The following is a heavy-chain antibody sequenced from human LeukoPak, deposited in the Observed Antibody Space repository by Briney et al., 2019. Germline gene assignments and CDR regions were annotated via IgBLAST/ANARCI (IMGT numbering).Heavy chain of an antibody. D-gene: IGHD4-17*01. CDR3: ATPDFYGDYLL. V-gene: IGHV3-23*01. J-gene: IGHJ4*02. Sequence: GGSLRLSCAASGFTFSSYEMNWVRQAPGKGLEWVSGITNSGENTYYADSVKGRFTISRDNSKNTLYLQMNSLRAEDTAVYYCATPDFYGDYLLWGQGTLVTVSS. CDR2: ITNSGENT. CDR1: GFTFSSYE.